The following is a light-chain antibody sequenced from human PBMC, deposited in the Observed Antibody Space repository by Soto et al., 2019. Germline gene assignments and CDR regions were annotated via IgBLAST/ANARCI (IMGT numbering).Light chain of an antibody. J-gene: IGLJ3*02. CDR1: SGSIASNY. Sequence: NFMLTQPHSVSESPGKTVTISCTRSSGSIASNYVQWYQQRPGSAPTTVIYEDNKRPPGVPDRCSGSIDSSSNSASLTISGLKTEDEADYYCQSYDSSNHKVFGGGTKLTVL. CDR3: QSYDSSNHKV. V-gene: IGLV6-57*03. CDR2: EDN.